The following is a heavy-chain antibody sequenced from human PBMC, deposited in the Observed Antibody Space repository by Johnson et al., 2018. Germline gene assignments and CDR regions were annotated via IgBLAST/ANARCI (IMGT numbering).Heavy chain of an antibody. J-gene: IGHJ6*02. V-gene: IGHV3-30*18. CDR3: AKDRGALYSSSWYGMDV. CDR1: GFTFSSYG. Sequence: QVQLVESGGGVVQPGRSLRLSCAASGFTFSSYGMHWVRQAPGKGLEWVAVISYDGSNKYYADSVKGRFTISRDNSKNTMYLQINSLRAEDTAVYDCAKDRGALYSSSWYGMDVWGQGTTVTVSS. CDR2: ISYDGSNK. D-gene: IGHD6-13*01.